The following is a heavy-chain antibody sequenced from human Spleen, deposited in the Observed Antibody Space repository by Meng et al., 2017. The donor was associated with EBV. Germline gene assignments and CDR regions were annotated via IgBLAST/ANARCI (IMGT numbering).Heavy chain of an antibody. V-gene: IGHV1-8*02. CDR3: ARGGIDF. CDR1: GYTFTSYG. CDR2: MNPGSGNT. Sequence: QVQLVQSGAEVKKPGASVKVSCKASGYTFTSYGISWVRQAPGQGLEWMGWMNPGSGNTVYAQKFQGRVTMTRNTSITTAYMELSNLRSEDAAVYYCARGGIDFWGQGTLVTVSS. J-gene: IGHJ4*02.